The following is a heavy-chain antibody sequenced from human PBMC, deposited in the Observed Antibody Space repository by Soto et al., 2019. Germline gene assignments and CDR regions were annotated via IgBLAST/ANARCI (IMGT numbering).Heavy chain of an antibody. D-gene: IGHD3-3*01. CDR2: ISYDGINN. J-gene: IGHJ3*02. V-gene: IGHV3-30*04. CDR1: GFTFSSYA. Sequence: GGSLRLSCAASGFTFSSYAMHWVRQAPGKGLEWVAVISYDGINNYYADSAKGRFTISRDNSKNTLCLQINSLRPEDTALYYCAKDFVGVVPDAFNIWGQGTMVTVSS. CDR3: AKDFVGVVPDAFNI.